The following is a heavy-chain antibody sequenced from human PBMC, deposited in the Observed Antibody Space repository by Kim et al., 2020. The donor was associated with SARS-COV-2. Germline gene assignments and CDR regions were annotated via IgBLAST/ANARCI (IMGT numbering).Heavy chain of an antibody. CDR2: IVVGSGNT. D-gene: IGHD5-12*01. V-gene: IGHV1-58*01. CDR3: AAARGPGAFSI. Sequence: SVKVSCKASGFTFTSSAVQWVRQARGQRLEWLGWIVVGSGNTNYAQKFQERLTITPNMSTSTAYMKLSSLRSEDTAVYFCAAARGPGAFSILGQGTMVT. J-gene: IGHJ3*02. CDR1: GFTFTSSA.